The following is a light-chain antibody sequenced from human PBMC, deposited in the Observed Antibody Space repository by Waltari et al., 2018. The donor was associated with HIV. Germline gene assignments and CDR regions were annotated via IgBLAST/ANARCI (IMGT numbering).Light chain of an antibody. CDR3: QQNNNWPPIT. J-gene: IGKJ5*01. V-gene: IGKV3-15*01. Sequence: EVVLTQSPGTLSLSPGERATLSCRASQTVSSTYLAWYQQKPGQAPRLIIYEASNRATGIPTRFSGSGSGTEFTLTISSLQSEDFAVYYCQQNNNWPPITFGQGTRLEIK. CDR1: QTVSSTY. CDR2: EAS.